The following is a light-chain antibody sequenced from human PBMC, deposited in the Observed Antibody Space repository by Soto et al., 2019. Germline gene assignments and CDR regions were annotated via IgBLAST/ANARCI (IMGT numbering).Light chain of an antibody. J-gene: IGLJ2*01. CDR1: TGAVTSDYY. CDR2: RTS. V-gene: IGLV7-43*01. CDR3: VLLYGGAWV. Sequence: QTVVTQEPSLTVSPGGTVTLTCALTTGAVTSDYYPNWFQRKPGQALRTLIYRTSNKHSWTPARFSSSLLGGKAALTLSGVQPEDEADYYCVLLYGGAWVFGGGTKLTVL.